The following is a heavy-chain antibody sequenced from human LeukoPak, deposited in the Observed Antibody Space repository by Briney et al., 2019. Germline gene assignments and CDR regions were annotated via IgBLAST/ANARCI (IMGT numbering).Heavy chain of an antibody. CDR1: GFTFSSYA. J-gene: IGHJ5*02. V-gene: IGHV3-23*01. Sequence: GGSLRLSCAASGFTFSSYAMSWVRQAPGKGLEWVSAISGSGGSTYYADSVKGRFTISRDNSKNTLYLQLNSLRAEDTAVYYCAKGGFMTTDFDLWGQGTLVTVSS. CDR3: AKGGFMTTDFDL. D-gene: IGHD4-11*01. CDR2: ISGSGGST.